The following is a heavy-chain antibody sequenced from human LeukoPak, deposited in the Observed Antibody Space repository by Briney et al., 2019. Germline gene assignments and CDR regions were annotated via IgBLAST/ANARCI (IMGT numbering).Heavy chain of an antibody. D-gene: IGHD6-19*01. CDR3: ARARQWLVPDY. CDR2: INPNSGDT. Sequence: ASVKVSCKASGYIFTGYYMHWVRQAPGQGLEWMGWINPNSGDTNFAQKFQDRVTMTRDTSISTAYMELSRLRSDDTAVYYCARARQWLVPDYWGQGTLVTVSS. CDR1: GYIFTGYY. V-gene: IGHV1-2*02. J-gene: IGHJ4*02.